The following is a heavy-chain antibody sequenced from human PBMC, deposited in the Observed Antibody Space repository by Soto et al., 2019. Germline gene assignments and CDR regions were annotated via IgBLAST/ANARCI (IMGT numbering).Heavy chain of an antibody. D-gene: IGHD6-19*01. J-gene: IGHJ5*02. CDR1: GGTFSSYT. Sequence: QVQLVQSGAEVKKPGSSVKVSCKASGGTFSSYTISWVRQAPGQGLEWMGRIIPILGIANYAQKFQGRVTITAYKSTSTASMGLRSLRPEHRAVYYCAHGRWEESRDGWRGWFDPWGQGALVTVSS. V-gene: IGHV1-69*02. CDR3: AHGRWEESRDGWRGWFDP. CDR2: IIPILGIA.